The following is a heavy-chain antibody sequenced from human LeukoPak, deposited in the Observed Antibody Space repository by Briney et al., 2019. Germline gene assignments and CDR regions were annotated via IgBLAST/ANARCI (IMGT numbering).Heavy chain of an antibody. J-gene: IGHJ6*03. CDR1: GYTFTGYY. Sequence: ASVKVSCKASGYTFTGYYMHWVRQAPGQGLEWMGWINPNSGGTNYAQKFQGRVTMTRDTSISTAYMELSRLRSDDTAVYYCASSVTPNGGKDYYYYMDVWGKGTTVTVSS. CDR3: ASSVTPNGGKDYYYYMDV. V-gene: IGHV1-2*02. D-gene: IGHD1-14*01. CDR2: INPNSGGT.